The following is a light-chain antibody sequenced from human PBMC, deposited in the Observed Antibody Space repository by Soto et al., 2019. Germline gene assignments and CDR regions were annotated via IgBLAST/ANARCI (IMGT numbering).Light chain of an antibody. Sequence: EIVLTQSPGTLSLSPGERATLSCRASQSVSSSQLAWYQQKPGQAPRLLIYDASTRATVIPARFSGSGSGTEFTLTISSLQSEDFAVYYCQQYNDWPPITFGQGTRLEIK. CDR1: QSVSSS. CDR3: QQYNDWPPIT. CDR2: DAS. V-gene: IGKV3-15*01. J-gene: IGKJ5*01.